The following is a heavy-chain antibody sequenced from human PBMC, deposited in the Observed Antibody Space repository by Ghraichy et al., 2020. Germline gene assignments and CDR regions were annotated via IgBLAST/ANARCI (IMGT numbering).Heavy chain of an antibody. Sequence: VSIIYSGGSTYYADSVQGRFTISRDNATNMLYLQMNSLRAEDTAVYYCARDSDAASPIGPYFQHWGQGTLVTVSS. V-gene: IGHV3-53*01. D-gene: IGHD2-15*01. CDR2: IYSGGST. CDR3: ARDSDAASPIGPYFQH. J-gene: IGHJ1*01.